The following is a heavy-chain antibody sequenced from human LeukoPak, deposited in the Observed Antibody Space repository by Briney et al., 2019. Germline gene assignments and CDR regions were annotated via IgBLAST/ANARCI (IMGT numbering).Heavy chain of an antibody. J-gene: IGHJ3*02. CDR3: ASRYYYDSSGYYGDDAFDI. D-gene: IGHD3-22*01. CDR1: GGTFSSYA. CDR2: IIPILGIA. V-gene: IGHV1-69*04. Sequence: SVKVSCKASGGTFSSYAISWVRQAPGQGLEWMGRIIPILGIANYAQKFQGRVTITADKSTSTAYMELSSLRSEDTAVYYCASRYYYDSSGYYGDDAFDIWGQGTMVTVSS.